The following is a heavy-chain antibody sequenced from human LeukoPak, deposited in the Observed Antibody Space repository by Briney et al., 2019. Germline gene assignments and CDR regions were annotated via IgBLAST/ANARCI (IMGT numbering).Heavy chain of an antibody. D-gene: IGHD6-13*01. CDR1: GGSFSGYY. V-gene: IGHV4-34*01. Sequence: PSETLSLTCAVYGGSFSGYYWSWIRQPPGKGLEWIGEINHSGSTNYNPSLKSRVTISVDTSKNQFSLKLSSVTAADTAVYYCARHGYSSSARNYWGQGTLVTVSS. J-gene: IGHJ4*02. CDR3: ARHGYSSSARNY. CDR2: INHSGST.